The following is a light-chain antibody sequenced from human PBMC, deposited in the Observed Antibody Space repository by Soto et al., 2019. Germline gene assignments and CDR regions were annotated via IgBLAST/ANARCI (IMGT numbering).Light chain of an antibody. CDR1: QSVRSH. CDR3: KQYNDWPHT. V-gene: IGKV3-15*01. Sequence: EVVMTQSPATLSVSPGERDTLSCRASQSVRSHLAWYQQKPGQAPSLLILGAATRATGGPAKFRGSESGTDFTLTISSLQPDDVAVYDCKQYNDWPHTVGGGTKVEIK. J-gene: IGKJ4*01. CDR2: GAA.